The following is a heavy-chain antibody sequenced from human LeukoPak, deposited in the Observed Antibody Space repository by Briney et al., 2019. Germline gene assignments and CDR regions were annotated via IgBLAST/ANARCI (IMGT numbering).Heavy chain of an antibody. D-gene: IGHD1-26*01. CDR1: GFTFSSYG. CDR2: IRSKAYGGTT. Sequence: GGSLRLSCAASGFTFSSYGMNWVRQAPGKGLEWVGFIRSKAYGGTTEYAASVKGRFTISRDDSKSIAYLQMNSLKTEDTAVYYCTRGRRATHDYWGQGTLVTVSS. CDR3: TRGRRATHDY. J-gene: IGHJ4*02. V-gene: IGHV3-49*04.